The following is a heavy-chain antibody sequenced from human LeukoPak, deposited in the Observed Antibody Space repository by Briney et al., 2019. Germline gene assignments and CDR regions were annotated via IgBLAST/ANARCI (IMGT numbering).Heavy chain of an antibody. J-gene: IGHJ4*02. D-gene: IGHD3-22*01. Sequence: PSETLSLTCAVYGGSFSGYYWSWIRQPPGKGLEWIGEINHSGSTNYNPSLKSRVTISIDTSKNQVSLKLGSVTVADTAMYYCARDSYFDTSGYFEDYFDSWGQGTQVTVSS. CDR3: ARDSYFDTSGYFEDYFDS. CDR2: INHSGST. V-gene: IGHV4-34*01. CDR1: GGSFSGYY.